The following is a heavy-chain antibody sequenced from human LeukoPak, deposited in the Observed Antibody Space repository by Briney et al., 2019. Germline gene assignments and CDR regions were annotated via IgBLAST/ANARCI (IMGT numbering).Heavy chain of an antibody. D-gene: IGHD3-10*01. J-gene: IGHJ3*02. V-gene: IGHV3-7*01. Sequence: GGSLRLSCAASGFTFSNAWMSWVRQAPGKGLEWVANIKQDGSEKYYVDSVKGRFTISRDNAKNSLYLQMNSLRAEDTAVYYCARDLVSLVRGADAFDIWGQGTMVTVSS. CDR1: GFTFSNAW. CDR3: ARDLVSLVRGADAFDI. CDR2: IKQDGSEK.